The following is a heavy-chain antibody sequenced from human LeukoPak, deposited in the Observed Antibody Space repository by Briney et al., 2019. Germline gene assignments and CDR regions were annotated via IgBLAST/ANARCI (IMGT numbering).Heavy chain of an antibody. V-gene: IGHV1-2*06. Sequence: ASVKVSCKASVYTFTGYYMHWVRQAPGQGLEWMGRINPNSGGTNYAQKFQGRVTMTRDTSISTAYMELSRLRSDDTAVYYCARDRGGYCSSTSCYKPLGYWGQGTLVTVSS. CDR1: VYTFTGYY. J-gene: IGHJ4*02. CDR2: INPNSGGT. CDR3: ARDRGGYCSSTSCYKPLGY. D-gene: IGHD2-2*02.